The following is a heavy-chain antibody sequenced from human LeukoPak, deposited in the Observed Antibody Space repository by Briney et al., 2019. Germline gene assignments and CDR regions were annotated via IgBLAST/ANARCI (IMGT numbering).Heavy chain of an antibody. CDR1: GFDLSPYT. D-gene: IGHD4-17*01. V-gene: IGHV3-21*01. CDR2: ISSTSTYM. J-gene: IGHJ4*02. CDR3: ARRVTTCLS. Sequence: GGSLRLSCSASGFDLSPYTMNWVRQAPGKGLEWVASISSTSTYMYYGDSLKGRFTISRDNAKNTLYLQLDSLRAEDTATYYFARRVTTCLSWGQRTLVIVSS.